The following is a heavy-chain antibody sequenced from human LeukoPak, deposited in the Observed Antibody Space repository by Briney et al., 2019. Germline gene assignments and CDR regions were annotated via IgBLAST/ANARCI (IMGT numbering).Heavy chain of an antibody. V-gene: IGHV4-34*08. CDR3: AGRKRPLATAGLVY. J-gene: IGHJ4*02. CDR2: INDSGST. D-gene: IGHD6-13*01. Sequence: SETLSLTCAVYGGTFSGYHTSWLRHPPPKGLDWIAEINDSGSTNYNPSRRSRLTISEDTSKNQSSLNLSSVTAADTAVYFCAGRKRPLATAGLVYWGQGILVTVSA. CDR1: GGTFSGYH.